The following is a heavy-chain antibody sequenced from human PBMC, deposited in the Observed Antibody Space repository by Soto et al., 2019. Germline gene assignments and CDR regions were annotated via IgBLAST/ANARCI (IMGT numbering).Heavy chain of an antibody. CDR3: ARLLGKWIFDY. CDR1: GYSISSINW. CDR2: IYYSGST. D-gene: IGHD2-15*01. J-gene: IGHJ4*02. V-gene: IGHV4-28*01. Sequence: QVQLQESGPGLVKPSDTLSLTCAVAGYSISSINWCGWILQPPGKGLEWIGYIYYSGSTYYNPSLKSRVTMSVDTSKNQFSLTLSYVTAVDTAVYYCARLLGKWIFDYWGQGTLVTVSS.